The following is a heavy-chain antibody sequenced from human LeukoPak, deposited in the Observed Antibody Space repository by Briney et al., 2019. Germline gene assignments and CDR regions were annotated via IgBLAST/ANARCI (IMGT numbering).Heavy chain of an antibody. CDR3: ARDSATVTSTSSWFDP. CDR2: IRYDGSNK. CDR1: GFTFSSYG. D-gene: IGHD4-17*01. V-gene: IGHV3-30*02. Sequence: PGGSLRLSCAASGFTFSSYGMHWVRQAPGKGLEWVAFIRYDGSNKYYADSVKGRFTISRDNSKNTLYLHVNSLRPEDTAVYYCARDSATVTSTSSWFDPWGQGTLVTVSS. J-gene: IGHJ5*02.